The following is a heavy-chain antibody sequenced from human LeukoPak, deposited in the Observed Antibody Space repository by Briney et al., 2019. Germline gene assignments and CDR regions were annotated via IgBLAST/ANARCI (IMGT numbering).Heavy chain of an antibody. V-gene: IGHV3-21*01. Sequence: GGSLRLSCAASGFTFSSYSMNWVRQAPGKGLEWVSSISSSSSYIYYADSVKGRFTISRDNAKNSLYLQMNSLRAEDTAVYYCARDAGYSSSWYPNQYYFDYWGQGTLVTVSS. CDR3: ARDAGYSSSWYPNQYYFDY. J-gene: IGHJ4*02. D-gene: IGHD6-13*01. CDR2: ISSSSSYI. CDR1: GFTFSSYS.